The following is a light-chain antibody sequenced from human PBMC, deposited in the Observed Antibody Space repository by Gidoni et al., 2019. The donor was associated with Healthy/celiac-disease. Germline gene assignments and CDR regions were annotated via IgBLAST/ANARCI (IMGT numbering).Light chain of an antibody. CDR3: QQYNNWLGT. Sequence: EMVMTQDPATLSVSTGESATLSCRASQSVSSNLAWYQQKPGQAPRLLIYGASTRATGIPARFSGSGSGTEFTLTISSLQSEDFAVYYCQQYNNWLGTFGQGTKVEIK. V-gene: IGKV3-15*01. CDR2: GAS. J-gene: IGKJ1*01. CDR1: QSVSSN.